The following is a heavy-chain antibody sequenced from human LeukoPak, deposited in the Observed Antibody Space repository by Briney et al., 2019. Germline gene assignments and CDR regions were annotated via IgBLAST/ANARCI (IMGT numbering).Heavy chain of an antibody. CDR1: GFTVSSNY. V-gene: IGHV3-66*01. Sequence: GGSLRLSCAASGFTVSSNYMSWVRQAPGKGLEWVSVIYSGGSTYYADSVKGRFTISRDNSKNTLYLQMNSLRAEDTVVYYCARETSYSSGWYYWGQGTLVTVSS. CDR3: ARETSYSSGWYY. D-gene: IGHD6-19*01. J-gene: IGHJ4*02. CDR2: IYSGGST.